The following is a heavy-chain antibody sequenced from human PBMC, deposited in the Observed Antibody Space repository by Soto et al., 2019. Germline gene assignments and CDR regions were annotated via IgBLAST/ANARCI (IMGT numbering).Heavy chain of an antibody. CDR3: ARVEYDFGSGYYIPEGYYYYGMDV. Sequence: GGSLRLSCAASGFTFSSYSMNWVRQAPGKGLEWVSSISSSSSYIYYADSVKGRFTISRDNAKNSLYLQMNSLRAEDTAVYYCARVEYDFGSGYYIPEGYYYYGMDVWGQGTTVTVSS. CDR2: ISSSSSYI. V-gene: IGHV3-21*01. CDR1: GFTFSSYS. D-gene: IGHD3-3*01. J-gene: IGHJ6*02.